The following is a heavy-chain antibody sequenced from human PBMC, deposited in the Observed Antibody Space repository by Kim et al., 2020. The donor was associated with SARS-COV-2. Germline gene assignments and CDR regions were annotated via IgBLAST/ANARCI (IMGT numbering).Heavy chain of an antibody. CDR3: ARGGSGLYVAPIYDY. Sequence: SVKVSRKASGGTFSSYAISWVRQAPGQGLEWMGGIIPIFGTANYAQKFQGRVTITADESTSTAYMELSSLRSEDTAVYYCARGGSGLYVAPIYDYWGQGTMVTVSS. CDR2: IIPIFGTA. D-gene: IGHD3-10*01. J-gene: IGHJ4*02. CDR1: GGTFSSYA. V-gene: IGHV1-69*13.